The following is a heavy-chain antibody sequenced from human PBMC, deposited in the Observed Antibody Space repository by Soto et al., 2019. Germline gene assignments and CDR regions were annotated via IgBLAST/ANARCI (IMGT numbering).Heavy chain of an antibody. V-gene: IGHV4-39*01. D-gene: IGHD1-1*01. Sequence: SETLSLTCTVSGDSSSFSNDYWGWIRQPPGKGLQWIGSSSYNGDTFYNPSLKGRVAMSVDASKKLCSLQVTAVTAADTAVYYCVRHRIEVVWRGFDSWGQGSPVTVSS. CDR1: GDSSSFSNDY. J-gene: IGHJ4*02. CDR3: VRHRIEVVWRGFDS. CDR2: SSYNGDT.